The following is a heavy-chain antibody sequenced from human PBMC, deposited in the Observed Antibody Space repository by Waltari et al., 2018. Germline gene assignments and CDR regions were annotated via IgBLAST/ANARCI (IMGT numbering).Heavy chain of an antibody. CDR2: IYTGGST. CDR3: ARHLENFYGAGRGNWFDP. V-gene: IGHV4-61*02. CDR1: GAAINTGDYF. D-gene: IGHD3-10*01. Sequence: QVQLQESGPGLVKPSQTLSLTCTVSGAAINTGDYFWSWFRQPAGEGLEWIGRIYTGGSTDYNPSLWGRVTISLDTSKGQVSLKLTAVTAADSAVYYCARHLENFYGAGRGNWFDPWGPGTRVTVSS. J-gene: IGHJ5*02.